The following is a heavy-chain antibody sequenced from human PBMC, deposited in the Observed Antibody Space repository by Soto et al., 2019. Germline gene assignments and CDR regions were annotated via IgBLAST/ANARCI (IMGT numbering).Heavy chain of an antibody. CDR1: GYSFTSYW. CDR3: ARRTPYYYGMDV. Sequence: PGESLKISCKGSGYSFTSYWISWVRQMPGKGLEWMGRIDPSDSYTNYSPSLQGHVTISADKSISTAYLQWSSLKASDTAMYYCARRTPYYYGMDVWGQGTTVTVSS. CDR2: IDPSDSYT. J-gene: IGHJ6*02. V-gene: IGHV5-10-1*01.